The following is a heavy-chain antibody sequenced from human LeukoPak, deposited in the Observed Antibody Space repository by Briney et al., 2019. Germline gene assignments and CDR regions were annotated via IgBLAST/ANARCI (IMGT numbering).Heavy chain of an antibody. D-gene: IGHD3-10*01. V-gene: IGHV7-4-1*02. Sequence: ASVKVSCKASGYTLTKYYMHWVRQAPGQGLEWMGWINTNTGNPTYAQGFTGRFVFSLDTSVSTAYLQISSLKAEDTAVYYCARMGGSGSYYFSIPDWFDPWGQGTLVTVSS. CDR1: GYTLTKYY. CDR2: INTNTGNP. J-gene: IGHJ5*02. CDR3: ARMGGSGSYYFSIPDWFDP.